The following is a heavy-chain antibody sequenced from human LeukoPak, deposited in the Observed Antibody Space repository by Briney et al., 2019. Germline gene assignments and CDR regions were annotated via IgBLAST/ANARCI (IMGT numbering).Heavy chain of an antibody. CDR1: GFTFSNAW. CDR2: IKRKTDGGTI. V-gene: IGHV3-15*01. Sequence: PGGSLRLSCAASGFTFSNAWMSWVRQVPGKGLEWVGRIKRKTDGGTIDYGAAVKGRFTVSRDDSKNTLYLQMDSLKSEDTAVYYCTTYDYGDYYFFYGMDVWGQGPTVTVSS. J-gene: IGHJ6*02. CDR3: TTYDYGDYYFFYGMDV. D-gene: IGHD4-17*01.